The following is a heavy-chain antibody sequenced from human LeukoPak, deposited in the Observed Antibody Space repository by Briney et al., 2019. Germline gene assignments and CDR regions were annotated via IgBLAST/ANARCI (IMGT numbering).Heavy chain of an antibody. D-gene: IGHD3-3*01. Sequence: RGSLRLSCAASGFTFSSYWMSWVRQAPGKGLEWVANIKQDGSEKYYVDSVKGRFTISRDNAKNSLYLQMNSLRAEDTAVYYCARAYYDFWSGYYSHYMDVWGKGTTVTVSS. CDR3: ARAYYDFWSGYYSHYMDV. CDR2: IKQDGSEK. V-gene: IGHV3-7*04. J-gene: IGHJ6*03. CDR1: GFTFSSYW.